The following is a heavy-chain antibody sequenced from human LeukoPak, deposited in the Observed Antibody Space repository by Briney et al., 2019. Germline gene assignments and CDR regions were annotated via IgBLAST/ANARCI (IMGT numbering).Heavy chain of an antibody. V-gene: IGHV1-8*01. Sequence: ASVKVSCKASGYTFTSYDINWVRQATGQGLEWKGWMNPNSGNTGYAQKFQGRVTMTRNTSISTAYMELSSLRSEDTAVYYCARVYGDYVAADYWGQGTLVTVSS. D-gene: IGHD4-17*01. CDR1: GYTFTSYD. CDR2: MNPNSGNT. J-gene: IGHJ4*02. CDR3: ARVYGDYVAADY.